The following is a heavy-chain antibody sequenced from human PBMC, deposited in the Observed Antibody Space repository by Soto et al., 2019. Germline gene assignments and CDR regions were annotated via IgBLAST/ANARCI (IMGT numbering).Heavy chain of an antibody. V-gene: IGHV4-30-4*01. CDR3: ARVRPDYYDSSGYFDY. CDR1: GGSISSGDYY. CDR2: IYYSGST. D-gene: IGHD3-22*01. Sequence: ASETLSLTCTVSGGSISSGDYYWSWIRQPPGKGLEWIGYIYYSGSTYYNPSLKSRVTISVDTSKNQFSLKLSSVTAADTAVYYCARVRPDYYDSSGYFDYWGQGTQVTVYS. J-gene: IGHJ4*02.